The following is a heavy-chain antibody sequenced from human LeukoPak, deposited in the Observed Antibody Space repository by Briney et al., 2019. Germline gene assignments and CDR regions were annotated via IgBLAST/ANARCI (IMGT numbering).Heavy chain of an antibody. J-gene: IGHJ5*02. CDR1: GFTFSNYA. Sequence: GGSLRLSCAASGFTFSNYAMHWVRQAPGKGLEYVSVISSNGGSTYFANSVKGRFTISRENSKNTLYLQMGSLRAEDMAVYYRARGGVVIEGATSIDLWGPGTLVTVSS. D-gene: IGHD1-26*01. CDR2: ISSNGGST. V-gene: IGHV3-64*01. CDR3: ARGGVVIEGATSIDL.